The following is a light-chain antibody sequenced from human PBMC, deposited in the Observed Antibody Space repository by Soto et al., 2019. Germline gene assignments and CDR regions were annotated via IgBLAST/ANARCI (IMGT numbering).Light chain of an antibody. J-gene: IGKJ3*01. V-gene: IGKV3-20*01. CDR2: GVS. CDR3: QQYGISPLT. Sequence: EIVLTQSPGTLSLSPGERATLSCRASQSVGSTYLAWYQQKPGQAPKLLIYGVSSRATGIPDRFSGSGSGKDFTLTISRLEPEDFAVYYCQQYGISPLTFGPGTKVDI. CDR1: QSVGSTY.